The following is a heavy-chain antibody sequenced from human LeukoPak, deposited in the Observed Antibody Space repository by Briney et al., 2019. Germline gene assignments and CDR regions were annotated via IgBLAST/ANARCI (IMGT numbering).Heavy chain of an antibody. CDR3: AREKVYAVAGLFDY. V-gene: IGHV4-39*02. J-gene: IGHJ4*02. D-gene: IGHD6-19*01. Sequence: SETLSLTCTVSGGSISSSSYYWGWIRQPPGKGLEWIGSIYYSGSTYYNPSLKSRVTISVDTSKNQFSLKLSSVTAADTAIYYCAREKVYAVAGLFDYWGQGTLVTVSS. CDR1: GGSISSSSYY. CDR2: IYYSGST.